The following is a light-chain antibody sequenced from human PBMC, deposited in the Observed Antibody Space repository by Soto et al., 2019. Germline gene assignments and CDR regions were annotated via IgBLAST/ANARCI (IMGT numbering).Light chain of an antibody. CDR1: QSVSSY. CDR3: QQRSKWVT. CDR2: EAS. V-gene: IGKV3-11*01. J-gene: IGKJ4*01. Sequence: EIVLTQSPGTLSFSPGERATLSCRASQSVSSYLAWYQQKPGQAPRLLMYEASNRATGIPARFSGSGSGTDFTLTISSLEPEDFGVYYCQQRSKWVTFGRGTKVDIK.